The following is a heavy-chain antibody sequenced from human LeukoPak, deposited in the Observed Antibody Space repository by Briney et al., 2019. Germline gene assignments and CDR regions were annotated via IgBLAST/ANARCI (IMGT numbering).Heavy chain of an antibody. CDR2: ISSSSSYI. V-gene: IGHV3-21*01. D-gene: IGHD3-3*01. CDR1: GFTFSSYS. J-gene: IGHJ4*02. CDR3: ARAASGRFDFWSGYGSLDY. Sequence: GGSLRLSCAASGFTFSSYSMNWVRQAPGKGLEWVSSISSSSSYIYYADSVKGRFTISRDNAKNSLYLQMNSLRAEDTAVYYCARAASGRFDFWSGYGSLDYWGQGTLVTVSS.